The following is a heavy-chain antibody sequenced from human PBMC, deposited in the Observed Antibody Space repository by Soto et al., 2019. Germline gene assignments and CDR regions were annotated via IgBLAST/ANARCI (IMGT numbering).Heavy chain of an antibody. CDR3: ARALASMVRGVIITTFLDY. V-gene: IGHV3-21*01. CDR2: ISSSSSYI. J-gene: IGHJ4*02. D-gene: IGHD3-10*01. CDR1: GFTFSSYS. Sequence: LRLSCSASGFTFSSYSMNWVRQAPGKGLEWVSSISSSSSYIYYADSVKGRFTISRDNAKNSLYLQMNSLRAEDTAVYYCARALASMVRGVIITTFLDYWGQGTLVTVSS.